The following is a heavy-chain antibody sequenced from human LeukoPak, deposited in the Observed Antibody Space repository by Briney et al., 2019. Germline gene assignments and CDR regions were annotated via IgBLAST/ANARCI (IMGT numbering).Heavy chain of an antibody. CDR2: IIPIFGTA. CDR3: ARVVRGPDAFDI. J-gene: IGHJ3*02. V-gene: IGHV1-69*05. CDR1: GGTFISYA. Sequence: SVKVSCKASGGTFISYAISWVRQAPGQGREWMGGIIPIFGTANYAQKFQGRVTITTDESTSTAYMELSSLRSEDTAVYYCARVVRGPDAFDIWGQGTMVTVSS. D-gene: IGHD3-10*02.